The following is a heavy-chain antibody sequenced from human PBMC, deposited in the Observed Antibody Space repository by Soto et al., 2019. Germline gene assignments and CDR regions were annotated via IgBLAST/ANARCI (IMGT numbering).Heavy chain of an antibody. Sequence: QVQLQESGPGLVKPSGTLSLTCAVSGGSISSSNWWSWVRQPPGKGLEWIGEIYHSGSTNYNPSLKSRVPIPVDKSKNQFSLKLSSVTAADTAVYYCARVRGSPQRGAAAVNWGQGTLVTVSS. CDR1: GGSISSSNW. D-gene: IGHD6-13*01. CDR2: IYHSGST. CDR3: ARVRGSPQRGAAAVN. J-gene: IGHJ4*02. V-gene: IGHV4-4*02.